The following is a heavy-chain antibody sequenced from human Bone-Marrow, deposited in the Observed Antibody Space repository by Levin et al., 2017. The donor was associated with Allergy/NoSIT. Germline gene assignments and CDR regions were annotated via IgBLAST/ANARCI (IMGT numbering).Heavy chain of an antibody. J-gene: IGHJ6*02. Sequence: GGSLRLSCAASRFTFNTYWMYWVRRAPGKGLVWVSRINSDGNITNYADSVKGRFTISRDNAKNTLYLQMNSLRAEDTAVYYCARNYDWRSGPEEVDRDGMDVWGQGTTVTVAS. CDR3: ARNYDWRSGPEEVDRDGMDV. V-gene: IGHV3-74*01. D-gene: IGHD3-16*01. CDR1: RFTFNTYW. CDR2: INSDGNIT.